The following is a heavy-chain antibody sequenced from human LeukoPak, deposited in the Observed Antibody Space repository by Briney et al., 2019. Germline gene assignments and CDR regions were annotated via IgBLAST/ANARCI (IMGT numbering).Heavy chain of an antibody. CDR3: ATRSTDSGSYSPLDY. Sequence: GASVKVSCKASGYTFTGYYMHWVRQAPGQGLEWMGWINPNSGGTNYAQKFQGRVTMTRDTSISTAYMELSRLRSDDTAVCYCATRSTDSGSYSPLDYWGQGTLVTVSS. V-gene: IGHV1-2*02. CDR1: GYTFTGYY. D-gene: IGHD1-26*01. CDR2: INPNSGGT. J-gene: IGHJ4*02.